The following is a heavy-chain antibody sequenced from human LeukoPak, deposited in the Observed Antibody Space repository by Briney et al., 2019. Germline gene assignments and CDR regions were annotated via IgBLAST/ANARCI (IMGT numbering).Heavy chain of an antibody. V-gene: IGHV4-39*01. D-gene: IGHD3-10*01. CDR2: IYYSGST. CDR3: ARLASGSSIYYYYYMDV. Sequence: PSETLSLTCTVSGGSISSSSYYWGWIRQPPGKGLEWIRSIYYSGSTYYNPSLKSRVTISVDTSKNQFSLKLSSVTAADTAVYYCARLASGSSIYYYYYMDVWGKGTTVTVSS. CDR1: GGSISSSSYY. J-gene: IGHJ6*03.